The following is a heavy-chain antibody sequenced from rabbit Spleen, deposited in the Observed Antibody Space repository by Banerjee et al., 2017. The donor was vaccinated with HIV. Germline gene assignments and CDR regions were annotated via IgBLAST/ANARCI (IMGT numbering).Heavy chain of an antibody. D-gene: IGHD4-1*01. V-gene: IGHV1S40*01. J-gene: IGHJ4*01. CDR1: GFDFNNYY. CDR2: IASGSSGDT. CDR3: ARDLAGVIGWNFSL. Sequence: QSLEESGGGLVQPGGSLTLSCRASGFDFNNYYMTWVRQAPGKGLEWIACIASGSSGDTYYANWAKGRFTISKTSSTTVTLQMTSLTAADTATYFCARDLAGVIGWNFSLWGPGTLVTVS.